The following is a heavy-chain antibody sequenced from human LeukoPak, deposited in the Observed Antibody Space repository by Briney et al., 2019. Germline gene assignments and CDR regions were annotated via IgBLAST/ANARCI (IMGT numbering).Heavy chain of an antibody. CDR2: IKEDESEI. CDR3: AGSSGWLFDY. CDR1: GFTFNNYW. J-gene: IGHJ4*02. Sequence: GGSLRLSCVGTGFTFNNYWMNWVRQAQGKGLEWEANIKEDESEIYYVDSVEGRFTISRDKRKNSVYLQMNSLRAEDTAVYYCAGSSGWLFDYWGQGTLVAVSS. D-gene: IGHD6-19*01. V-gene: IGHV3-7*01.